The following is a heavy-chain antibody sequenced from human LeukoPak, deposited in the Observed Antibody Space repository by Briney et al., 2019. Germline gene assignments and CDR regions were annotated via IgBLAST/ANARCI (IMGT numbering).Heavy chain of an antibody. CDR1: GFTFSSYA. CDR3: AKDESFSSGATSDY. V-gene: IGHV3-23*01. Sequence: GGSLRLSCAASGFTFSSYAMSWVRQAPGKGLEWVSAISGSGGSTYYADSVKGRFTISRDNSKNTLYLQMNSLRAEDTAVYYCAKDESFSSGATSDYWGQGTLVTVSS. J-gene: IGHJ4*02. D-gene: IGHD3-22*01. CDR2: ISGSGGST.